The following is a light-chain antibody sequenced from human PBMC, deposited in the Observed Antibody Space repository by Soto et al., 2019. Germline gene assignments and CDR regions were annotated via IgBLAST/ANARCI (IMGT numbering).Light chain of an antibody. CDR1: QSVSTY. J-gene: IGKJ1*01. V-gene: IGKV3-11*01. CDR3: HQRSTWPWT. Sequence: EIVLTQAPAALSLSPGERATLSCRARQSVSTYSAWFQQNPGQPPTLLIYDVSNRPGGIPARFSGRGSGTDFTLNISSLEPAECGGYDCHQRSTWPWTFGKGTKVEI. CDR2: DVS.